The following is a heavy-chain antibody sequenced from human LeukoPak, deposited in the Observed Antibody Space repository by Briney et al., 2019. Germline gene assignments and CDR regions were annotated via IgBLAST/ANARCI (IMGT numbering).Heavy chain of an antibody. D-gene: IGHD6-13*01. CDR2: ISGSGGST. V-gene: IGHV3-23*01. Sequence: GSLRLPCAASGFTFSSYAMSWVRQAPGKGLEWVSAISGSGGSTYYADSVKGRFTISRDNSKSTLYLQMNSLRAEDTAVYYCAKDPLPYSSSWYKWFDPWGQGTLVTVSS. J-gene: IGHJ5*02. CDR3: AKDPLPYSSSWYKWFDP. CDR1: GFTFSSYA.